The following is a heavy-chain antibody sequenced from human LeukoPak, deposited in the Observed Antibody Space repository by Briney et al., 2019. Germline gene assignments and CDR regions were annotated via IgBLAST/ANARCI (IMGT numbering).Heavy chain of an antibody. Sequence: SETLSLTCTVSGGSISSGDYYWSWIRQPPGKGLEWIGYIYYSGSTYYNPSLKSRVTISVDTSKNQFSLKLSSVTAAGTAVYYCASQTTVIDGFDYWGQGTLVTVSS. CDR1: GGSISSGDYY. CDR3: ASQTTVIDGFDY. J-gene: IGHJ4*02. V-gene: IGHV4-30-4*01. CDR2: IYYSGST. D-gene: IGHD4-17*01.